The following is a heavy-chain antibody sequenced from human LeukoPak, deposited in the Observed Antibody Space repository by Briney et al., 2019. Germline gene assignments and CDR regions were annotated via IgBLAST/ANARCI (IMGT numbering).Heavy chain of an antibody. CDR1: GGSISSDY. Sequence: SETLSLTSTVSGGSISSDYWSWIRQPPGKGLEWIGHIYYTGSTNYNPSLKSRVTMSLDTSKNLFSLKLSSVTAADTAMYYCVRLVSDSRTFDYWGQGTLVTVSS. J-gene: IGHJ4*02. D-gene: IGHD2-21*01. CDR3: VRLVSDSRTFDY. V-gene: IGHV4-59*08. CDR2: IYYTGST.